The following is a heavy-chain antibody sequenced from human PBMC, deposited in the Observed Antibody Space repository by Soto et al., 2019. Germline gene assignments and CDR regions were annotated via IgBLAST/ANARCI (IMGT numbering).Heavy chain of an antibody. J-gene: IGHJ6*04. CDR1: TSCISSEYY. CDR3: ARDRILTPPPGPYYLYSGVDV. D-gene: IGHD3-22*01. CDR2: VYHTGNT. Sequence: ETFSCTGCGCTSCISSEYYFCCIRQPPSKELEWIARVYHTGNTHFNPSLKWRVHISLDTAKSDVSLGLSSVTVADTAIYTCARDRILTPPPGPYYLYSGVDVWGEGTRVTVSS. V-gene: IGHV4-38-2*02.